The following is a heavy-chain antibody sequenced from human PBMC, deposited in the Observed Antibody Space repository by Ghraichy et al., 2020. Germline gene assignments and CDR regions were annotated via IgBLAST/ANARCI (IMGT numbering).Heavy chain of an antibody. CDR1: GGSISSSSYY. J-gene: IGHJ4*02. D-gene: IGHD3-22*01. Sequence: SETLSLTCTVSGGSISSSSYYWGWIRQPPGKGLEWIGSIYYSGSTYYNPSLKSRVTISVDTSKNQFSLKLSSVTAADTAVYYCARRGGMIVVVPYFDYWGQGTLVTVSS. CDR3: ARRGGMIVVVPYFDY. V-gene: IGHV4-39*01. CDR2: IYYSGST.